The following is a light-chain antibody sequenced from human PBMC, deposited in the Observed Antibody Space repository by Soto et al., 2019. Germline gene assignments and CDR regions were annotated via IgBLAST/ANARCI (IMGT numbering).Light chain of an antibody. CDR1: QSVHFNY. J-gene: IGKJ5*01. Sequence: EVVLTQSPGTLSLSPGERATLSCRASQSVHFNYLAWYQQKPGQAPRLLIYGAYSRATGIPDRFRGSGSGTDFTLTISRLEPEDFAVYYCKHYDGSPITFGHGTRLEIK. CDR3: KHYDGSPIT. V-gene: IGKV3-20*01. CDR2: GAY.